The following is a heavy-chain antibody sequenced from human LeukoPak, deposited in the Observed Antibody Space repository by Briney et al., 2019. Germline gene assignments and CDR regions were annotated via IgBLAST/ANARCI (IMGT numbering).Heavy chain of an antibody. CDR3: VQTTGWPGFDY. Sequence: SETLSVTCTTSGVSINRFYWSWVRQPPGKGLEWIGNIYSGVPTYFNPSLKSRVTISVDTSKNQFSLNLTSVTAADTAMYYCVQTTGWPGFDYWGQGILVTVSS. V-gene: IGHV4-4*09. CDR2: IYSGVPT. D-gene: IGHD1-1*01. J-gene: IGHJ4*02. CDR1: GVSINRFY.